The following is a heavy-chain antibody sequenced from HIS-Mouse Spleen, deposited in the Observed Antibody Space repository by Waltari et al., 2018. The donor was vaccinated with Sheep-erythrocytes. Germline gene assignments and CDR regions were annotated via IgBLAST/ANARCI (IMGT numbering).Heavy chain of an antibody. Sequence: QVRLQQWGAGLLKPSETLSLTCAVYGGSFSGYYWSWIRQPPGKGLEWIGEINHSGSTNYTPSLKSRVTISVDTSKNQFSLKLSSVTAADTAVHYCALSVDLAGAFDIWGQGTMVTVSS. V-gene: IGHV4-34*01. CDR1: GGSFSGYY. CDR2: INHSGST. D-gene: IGHD6-19*01. J-gene: IGHJ3*02. CDR3: ALSVDLAGAFDI.